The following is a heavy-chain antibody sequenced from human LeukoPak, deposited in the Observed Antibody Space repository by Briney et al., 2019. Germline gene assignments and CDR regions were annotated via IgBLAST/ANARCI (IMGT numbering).Heavy chain of an antibody. CDR3: ARDLDSGGDCIDAFDI. V-gene: IGHV4-61*02. CDR1: GGSISSGSYY. D-gene: IGHD2-21*02. J-gene: IGHJ3*02. CDR2: IYTSGST. Sequence: PSQTLSLTCTVSGGSISSGSYYWSWIRQPAGKGLEWIGRIYTSGSTNYNPSLKSRVTISVDTSKNQFSLKLSSVTAADTAVYYCARDLDSGGDCIDAFDIWGQGTMDTVSS.